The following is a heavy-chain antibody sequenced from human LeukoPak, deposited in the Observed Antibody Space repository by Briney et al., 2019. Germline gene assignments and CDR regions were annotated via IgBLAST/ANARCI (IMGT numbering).Heavy chain of an antibody. CDR2: IRYDGNEK. J-gene: IGHJ4*02. CDR1: GFTFSSYG. V-gene: IGHV3-30*02. D-gene: IGHD6-6*01. CDR3: AKGHSISAARLLDH. Sequence: QAGGSLRLSCAASGFTFSSYGMHWVRQAPGKGLEWVAFIRYDGNEKFYGDSVRGRLTVSRDNSKNTVYLQMNSLKSEDTAVYYCAKGHSISAARLLDHWGQGTLVTVSS.